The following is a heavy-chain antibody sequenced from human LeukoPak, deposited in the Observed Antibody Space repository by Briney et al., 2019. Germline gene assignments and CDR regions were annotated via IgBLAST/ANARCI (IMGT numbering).Heavy chain of an antibody. CDR2: INQEGGEK. D-gene: IGHD3-22*01. J-gene: IGHJ4*02. V-gene: IGHV3-7*04. CDR3: ARGSRYASSGYSNY. Sequence: GGSLRLSCAASGFTFSSYWMTWVRQAPGKGLGWVANINQEGGEKYYVDSVKGRFTISRDNAKNSLYLQMNSLRAEDTAVYYCARGSRYASSGYSNYWGQGTLVTVSS. CDR1: GFTFSSYW.